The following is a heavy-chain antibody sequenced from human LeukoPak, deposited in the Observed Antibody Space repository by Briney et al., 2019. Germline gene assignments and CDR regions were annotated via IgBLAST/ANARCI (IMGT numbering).Heavy chain of an antibody. V-gene: IGHV5-51*01. J-gene: IGHJ5*02. CDR1: GYSFTSYW. Sequence: GKSLKISCKGSGYSFTSYWIAWVRQMPGKGLEWMGIIYPGDSDTIYSPSFEGQVTISADKSISTAYLQWTSLKASDTAMYYCARSTDLWNGYYYNWFDPWGQGTLVTVSS. CDR2: IYPGDSDT. D-gene: IGHD3/OR15-3a*01. CDR3: ARSTDLWNGYYYNWFDP.